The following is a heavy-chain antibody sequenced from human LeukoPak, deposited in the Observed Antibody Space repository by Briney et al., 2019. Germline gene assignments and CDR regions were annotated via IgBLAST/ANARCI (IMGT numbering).Heavy chain of an antibody. CDR3: AKDGATSGGGPSC. Sequence: PGGSLRLSCAASGFTVSGTHMSWVRQAPGKGLEWVSAMYTGGTTYYADSVAGRFTVSRDNSKNTLYLHMNSLRVEDTAVYYCAKDGATSGGGPSCWGKGTLVSVSS. D-gene: IGHD1-26*01. CDR1: GFTVSGTH. J-gene: IGHJ4*02. CDR2: MYTGGTT. V-gene: IGHV3-53*01.